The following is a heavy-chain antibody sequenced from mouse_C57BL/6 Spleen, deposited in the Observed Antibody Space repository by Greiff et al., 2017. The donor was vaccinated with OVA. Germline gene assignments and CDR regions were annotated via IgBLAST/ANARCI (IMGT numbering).Heavy chain of an antibody. V-gene: IGHV1-61*01. CDR2: IYPSDSET. J-gene: IGHJ2*01. D-gene: IGHD2-3*01. CDR3: ASRYYDGRGFDY. Sequence: QVQLQQPGAELVRPGSSVKLSCKASGYTFTSYWMDWVKQRPGQGLEWIGNIYPSDSETHYNQKFKDKATLTVDKSSSTAYMQLSSLTSEDSAVYYCASRYYDGRGFDYWGQGTTLTVSS. CDR1: GYTFTSYW.